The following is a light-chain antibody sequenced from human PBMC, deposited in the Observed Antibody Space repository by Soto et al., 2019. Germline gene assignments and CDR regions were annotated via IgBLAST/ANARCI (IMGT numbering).Light chain of an antibody. CDR3: CSYAVSYV. CDR1: STDVGGYNY. Sequence: SILTPPRPVSGSPRQSVTISCTGPSTDVGGYNYVSWYQQHPGKAPKLMIYEVSKRPSGVPDRFSGSKSGNTASLTISGLQAEDESDYYCCSYAVSYVFGTGTEVTGL. J-gene: IGLJ1*01. CDR2: EVS. V-gene: IGLV2-11*01.